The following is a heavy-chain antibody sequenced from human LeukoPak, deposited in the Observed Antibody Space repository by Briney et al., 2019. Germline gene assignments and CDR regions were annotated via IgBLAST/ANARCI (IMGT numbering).Heavy chain of an antibody. CDR3: ARDDDRAREIDY. CDR1: RGTFSKYA. J-gene: IGHJ4*02. Sequence: SPKVSCKASRGTFSKYAISWVRQAPGQGLEWMGRIIPILNITHYAQKFQGRVTIAADKSTSTAYMELSSLRSEDTAVYYCARDDDRAREIDYWGQGTLVTVSS. CDR2: IIPILNIT. V-gene: IGHV1-69*04. D-gene: IGHD3-22*01.